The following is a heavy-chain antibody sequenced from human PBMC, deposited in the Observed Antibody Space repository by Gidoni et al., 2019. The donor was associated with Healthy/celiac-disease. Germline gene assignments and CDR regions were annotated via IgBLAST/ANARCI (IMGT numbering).Heavy chain of an antibody. CDR1: GFTFSRYG. D-gene: IGHD6-13*01. CDR3: AKAGIAAAGGPHDAFDI. CDR2: IAYDGSNK. Sequence: QVQLVDSGGGVVQPGRSLRLSCAPSGFTFSRYGMHLVRQAPGKGLAWVGVIAYDGSNKYYADFVKGRFTISRDNSKNTLYLQMNSLRAEETAVYYCAKAGIAAAGGPHDAFDIWGQGTMVTVFS. J-gene: IGHJ3*02. V-gene: IGHV3-30*18.